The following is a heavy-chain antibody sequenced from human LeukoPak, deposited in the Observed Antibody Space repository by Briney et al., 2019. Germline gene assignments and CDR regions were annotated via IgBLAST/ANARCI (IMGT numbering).Heavy chain of an antibody. Sequence: PGGSLRLSCAASGFTFSSYSLNWVRQAPGKGLEWVSFISSSSITIYYADSVKGRFTISRDNAEKSLYLQMNSLRAEDTAVYYCARDRGGSYSAIDHWGQGTLVTVSS. CDR1: GFTFSSYS. D-gene: IGHD2-15*01. CDR2: ISSSSITI. J-gene: IGHJ4*02. V-gene: IGHV3-48*04. CDR3: ARDRGGSYSAIDH.